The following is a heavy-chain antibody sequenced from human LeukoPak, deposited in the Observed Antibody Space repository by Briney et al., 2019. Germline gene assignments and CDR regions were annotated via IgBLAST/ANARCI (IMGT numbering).Heavy chain of an antibody. Sequence: PSETLSLTCAVYGGCFSDCLWTWIRQTPGKGLEWIGDITHSGSTNYNPSLKSRVTISVDTSKNQFSLKLSPVTAADTAVYYCARHLAGRWLQRYRYFDYWGQGTLVTVSS. J-gene: IGHJ4*02. CDR1: GGCFSDCL. V-gene: IGHV4-34*01. CDR2: ITHSGST. CDR3: ARHLAGRWLQRYRYFDY. D-gene: IGHD5-24*01.